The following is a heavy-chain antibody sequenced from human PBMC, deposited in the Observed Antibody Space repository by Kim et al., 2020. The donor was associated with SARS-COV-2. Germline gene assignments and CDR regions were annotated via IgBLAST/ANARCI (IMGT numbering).Heavy chain of an antibody. D-gene: IGHD1-1*01. CDR3: AKRMAATTDMRAFDY. J-gene: IGHJ4*02. V-gene: IGHV3-23*01. Sequence: DFVGGRFTVSRDISKNTLYLQMNSLTAEDTAVYYCAKRMAATTDMRAFDYWGQGTLVTVSS.